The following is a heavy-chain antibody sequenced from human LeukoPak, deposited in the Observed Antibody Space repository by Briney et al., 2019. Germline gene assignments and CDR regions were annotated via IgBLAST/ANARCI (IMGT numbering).Heavy chain of an antibody. CDR2: IYYSGST. V-gene: IGHV4-59*01. CDR3: ARLTYGSGDNWFDP. D-gene: IGHD3-10*01. CDR1: GGSISSYY. J-gene: IGHJ5*02. Sequence: PSETLSLTCTVSGGSISSYYWSWIRQPPGKGLEWIGYIYYSGSTNYNPSLKSRVTISVDTSKNQFSLKLSSVTAADTAVYYCARLTYGSGDNWFDPWGQGTLVTVSS.